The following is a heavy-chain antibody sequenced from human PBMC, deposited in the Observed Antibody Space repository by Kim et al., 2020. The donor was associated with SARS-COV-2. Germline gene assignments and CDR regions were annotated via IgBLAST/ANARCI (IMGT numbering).Heavy chain of an antibody. V-gene: IGHV3-23*01. CDR2: ISDSGVGT. J-gene: IGHJ4*02. CDR3: EASDY. CDR1: GFTFSNYA. Sequence: GGPLRLSCAASGFTFSNYAMSWARQAPGKGLEWVSTISDSGVGTHYADSVKGRFTISRDNSKSTLFLQMSSLRAEDTAMYYCEASDYWGQGALVTVSS.